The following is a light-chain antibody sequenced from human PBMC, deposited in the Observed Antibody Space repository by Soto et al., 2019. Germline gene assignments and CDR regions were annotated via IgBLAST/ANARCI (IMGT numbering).Light chain of an antibody. V-gene: IGKV3-15*01. J-gene: IGKJ5*01. CDR1: QSVGSK. CDR3: QQYSSSPPIT. Sequence: EMGMTQSPATLSVSPGERATLSCRASQSVGSKFAWYQQKPGQAPRLLIYDASTRATGIPARFSGSGSGTDFTLTISRLEPEDFAVYYCQQYSSSPPITFGQGTRLEIK. CDR2: DAS.